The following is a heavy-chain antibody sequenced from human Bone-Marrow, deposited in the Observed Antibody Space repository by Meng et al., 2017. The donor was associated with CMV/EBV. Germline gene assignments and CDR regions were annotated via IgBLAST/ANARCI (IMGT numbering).Heavy chain of an antibody. CDR1: GFTFGDYA. Sequence: GGSLRLSCTASGFTFGDYAMSWVRQAPGKGLEWVGFIRSKAYGGTTEYAASVKGRFTISRDDSKSIAYLQMNSLKTEDIAVYYCTRVGIHYDYVWGSYRPTEFGYFDYWGQGTLVTVSS. D-gene: IGHD3-16*02. CDR3: TRVGIHYDYVWGSYRPTEFGYFDY. CDR2: IRSKAYGGTT. J-gene: IGHJ4*02. V-gene: IGHV3-49*04.